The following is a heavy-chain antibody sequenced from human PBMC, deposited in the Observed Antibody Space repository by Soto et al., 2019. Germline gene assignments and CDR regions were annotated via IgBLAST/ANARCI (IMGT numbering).Heavy chain of an antibody. D-gene: IGHD3-22*01. CDR2: ISYDGSNK. CDR1: GFTFSSYA. V-gene: IGHV3-30-3*01. J-gene: IGHJ3*02. CDR3: ARENFPMIVVAANAFDI. Sequence: PGGSLRLSCAASGFTFSSYAMHWVRQAPGKGLEWVAVISYDGSNKYYADSVKGRFTISRDNSKNTLYLQMNSLRAEDTAVYYCARENFPMIVVAANAFDIWGQGTMVTVSS.